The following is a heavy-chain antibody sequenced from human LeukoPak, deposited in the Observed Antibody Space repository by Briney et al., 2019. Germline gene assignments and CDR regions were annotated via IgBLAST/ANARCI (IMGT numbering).Heavy chain of an antibody. D-gene: IGHD1-1*01. CDR3: ARRSPRLTWKGAFDI. J-gene: IGHJ3*02. CDR2: IYYSGST. CDR1: GGSISSSSYY. V-gene: IGHV4-39*07. Sequence: SETLSLTCTVSGGSISSSSYYWGWIRQPPGKGLEWIGSIYYSGSTYYNPSLKSRVTISVDTSKNQFSLKLSSVTAADTAVYYCARRSPRLTWKGAFDIWGQGTMVTVSS.